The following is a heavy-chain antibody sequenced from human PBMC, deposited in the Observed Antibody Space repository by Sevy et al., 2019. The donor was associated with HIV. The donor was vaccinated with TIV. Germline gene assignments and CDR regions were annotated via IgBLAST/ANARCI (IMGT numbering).Heavy chain of an antibody. CDR3: ARGGSYYYDSSGTDALDI. CDR2: ITSDGNST. J-gene: IGHJ3*02. Sequence: GGSLRLSCAASGFTFSRYWMHWVRQAPGKGLVWVSLITSDGNSTAYADSVKGRFTISRDNAKNTLYLQMNSLRAEDTALYYCARGGSYYYDSSGTDALDIWGQGTMVTVSS. CDR1: GFTFSRYW. D-gene: IGHD3-22*01. V-gene: IGHV3-74*01.